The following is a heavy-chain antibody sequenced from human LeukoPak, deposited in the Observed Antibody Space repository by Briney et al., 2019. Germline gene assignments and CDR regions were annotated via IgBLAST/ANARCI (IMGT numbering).Heavy chain of an antibody. V-gene: IGHV3-23*01. CDR1: GFTFSSYA. Sequence: GGSLRLSCAASGFTFSSYAISWVRQAPGKGLEWVSAISGSGGSTYYADPVKGRFTISRDNSKNTLYPQMNSLRAEDTAVYYCAKDKMIVVVMWFDPWGQGTLVTVSS. CDR3: AKDKMIVVVMWFDP. D-gene: IGHD3-22*01. J-gene: IGHJ5*02. CDR2: ISGSGGST.